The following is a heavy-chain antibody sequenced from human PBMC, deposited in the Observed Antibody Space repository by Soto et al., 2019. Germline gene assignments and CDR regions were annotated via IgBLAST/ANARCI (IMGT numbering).Heavy chain of an antibody. CDR3: ARVRGLNIPPLIVLVMPFDY. CDR1: GYTFTSYG. Sequence: QVQLVQSGAEVKKPGASVKVSCKASGYTFTSYGISWVRQAPGQGLEWMGWISAYNGNTNYAQKLQGRVTMTTDTSTSTAYMELRRLRSDDTAVYYFARVRGLNIPPLIVLVMPFDYWGQGTLVTVSS. D-gene: IGHD3-22*01. CDR2: ISAYNGNT. J-gene: IGHJ4*02. V-gene: IGHV1-18*01.